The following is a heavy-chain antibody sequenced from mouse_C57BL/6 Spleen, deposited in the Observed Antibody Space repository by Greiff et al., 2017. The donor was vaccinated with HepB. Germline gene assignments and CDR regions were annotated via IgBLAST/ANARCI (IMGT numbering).Heavy chain of an antibody. D-gene: IGHD3-2*02. J-gene: IGHJ4*01. CDR1: GFTFSDYG. V-gene: IGHV5-17*01. CDR2: ISSGSSTI. Sequence: EVKLVESGGGLVKPGGSLKLSCAASGFTFSDYGMHWVRQAPEKGLEWVAYISSGSSTIYYADTVKGRFTISRDNAKNTLFLQMTSLRSEDTAMYYCAILTAQANAMDYWGQGTSVTVSS. CDR3: AILTAQANAMDY.